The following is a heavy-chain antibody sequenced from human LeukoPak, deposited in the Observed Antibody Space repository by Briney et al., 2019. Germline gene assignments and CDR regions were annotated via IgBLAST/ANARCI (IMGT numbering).Heavy chain of an antibody. Sequence: KPGGSLRLSCAASGFTFSSYGMHWVRQAPGKGLEWVAVISYDGSNKYYADSVKGRFTISRDNSKNTLYLQMNSLRAEDTAVYYCAKVPGTTIYWYFDLWGRGTLVTVSS. D-gene: IGHD5-24*01. J-gene: IGHJ2*01. V-gene: IGHV3-30*18. CDR3: AKVPGTTIYWYFDL. CDR1: GFTFSSYG. CDR2: ISYDGSNK.